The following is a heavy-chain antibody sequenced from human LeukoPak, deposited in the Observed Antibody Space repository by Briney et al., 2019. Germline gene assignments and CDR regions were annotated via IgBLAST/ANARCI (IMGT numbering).Heavy chain of an antibody. CDR1: GGSISSGSYD. CDR3: ARAYPIVVVPAASSPDAFDI. CDR2: IYTSGTS. D-gene: IGHD2-2*01. Sequence: SETLSLTCTVSGGSISSGSYDWYWIRQPAGKGLEWIGHIYTSGTSNYNPSLRSRVTISVDTSKNQFSLKLSSVTAADTAVYYCARAYPIVVVPAASSPDAFDIWGQGTMVTVSS. J-gene: IGHJ3*02. V-gene: IGHV4-61*09.